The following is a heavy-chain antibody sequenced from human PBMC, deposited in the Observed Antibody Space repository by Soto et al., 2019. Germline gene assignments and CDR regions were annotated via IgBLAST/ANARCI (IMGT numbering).Heavy chain of an antibody. Sequence: LKISCRTSGYKFTSSWIAWVRQMPGKGLEWMGIIFPSDSDTRYSPSFQGQVTISADRSTSTVFLQWASLKASDTAVYFCARKGKSGYFNWFDPWGQGTLVTVSS. J-gene: IGHJ5*02. CDR2: IFPSDSDT. CDR1: GYKFTSSW. D-gene: IGHD3-22*01. CDR3: ARKGKSGYFNWFDP. V-gene: IGHV5-51*01.